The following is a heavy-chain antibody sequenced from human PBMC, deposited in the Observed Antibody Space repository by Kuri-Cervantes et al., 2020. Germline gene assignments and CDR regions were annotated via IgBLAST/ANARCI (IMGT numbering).Heavy chain of an antibody. Sequence: SETLSLTCTVSGGSVSSGSYYWSWIRQPPGKGLEWIGYIYYSGSTCYNPSLKSRVTISVDTSKNQFSLKLSSVTAADTAVYYCASPWGGSYFYPVWGQGTTDTVSS. CDR2: IYYSGST. J-gene: IGHJ6*02. V-gene: IGHV4-39*01. CDR3: ASPWGGSYFYPV. D-gene: IGHD3-10*01. CDR1: GGSVSSGSYY.